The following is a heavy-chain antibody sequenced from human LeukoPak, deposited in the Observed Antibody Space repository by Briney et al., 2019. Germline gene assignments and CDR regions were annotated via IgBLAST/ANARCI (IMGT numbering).Heavy chain of an antibody. CDR1: GYTVTAVS. J-gene: IGHJ4*02. CDR2: FDPEDDET. Sequence: ASVKVSCKVSGYTVTAVSINWVRQAPGKGLEWMGGFDPEDDETIYAQNFQGRVTMTEDTSTDTAYMVLSSLRSEDTAIYYCATSWGSNGGIYFDFWGQGTLVTVSS. D-gene: IGHD2-8*01. CDR3: ATSWGSNGGIYFDF. V-gene: IGHV1-24*01.